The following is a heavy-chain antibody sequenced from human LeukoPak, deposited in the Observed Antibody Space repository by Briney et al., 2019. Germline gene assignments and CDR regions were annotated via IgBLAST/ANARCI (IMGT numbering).Heavy chain of an antibody. CDR1: GYIFTGYY. CDR3: ARDGNYYGSGAGPDSWFDP. D-gene: IGHD3-10*01. V-gene: IGHV1-2*02. CDR2: SNPTSGST. Sequence: ASVKVSCKASGYIFTGYYLHWVRQAPGQGLEWMGWSNPTSGSTNYAQKFQGRVTMTRDTFTSTVYMELSSLRSEDTAVYYCARDGNYYGSGAGPDSWFDPWGQGTLVTVSS. J-gene: IGHJ5*02.